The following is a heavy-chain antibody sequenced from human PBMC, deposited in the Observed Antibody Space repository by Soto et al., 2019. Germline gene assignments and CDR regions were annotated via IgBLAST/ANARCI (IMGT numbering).Heavy chain of an antibody. CDR3: AKDFKLWIVVVPEHDKGAFDL. J-gene: IGHJ3*01. CDR2: ISWNSGSV. D-gene: IGHD3-22*01. CDR1: GFTFEDYA. V-gene: IGHV3-9*01. Sequence: GGSVRLSCAASGFTFEDYAMHWVRQAPGKGLEWCAGISWNSGSVGDADSVKGRFTISRDNAKNSLYLQMNSLRAEDTALYYCAKDFKLWIVVVPEHDKGAFDLGGQGTMVTVSS.